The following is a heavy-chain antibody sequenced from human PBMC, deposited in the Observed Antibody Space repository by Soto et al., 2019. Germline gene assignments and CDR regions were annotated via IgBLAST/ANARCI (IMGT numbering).Heavy chain of an antibody. CDR1: GYSISSSNW. V-gene: IGHV4-28*01. CDR2: IYYSGTT. Sequence: QVQLQESGPGLVKPSDTLSLTCAVSGYSISSSNWWGWIRQPPGKGLEQIGYIYYSGTTYYNPSLKSRVNMSVDTSKKQFSLKLTSVTAVDTAVYYCARREIQGPIDYWGQGTLVTVSS. CDR3: ARREIQGPIDY. J-gene: IGHJ4*02. D-gene: IGHD1-26*01.